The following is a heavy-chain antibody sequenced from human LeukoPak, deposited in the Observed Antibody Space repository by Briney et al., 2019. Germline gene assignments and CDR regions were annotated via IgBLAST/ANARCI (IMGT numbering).Heavy chain of an antibody. J-gene: IGHJ4*02. D-gene: IGHD1-1*01. Sequence: PGGSLRLSCAASGFTFNFYSMNWVRQAPGKGLEWVSSISGNSDSIYYADSVEGRFTVSRDNAKDSLFLQMNSLTAEDTAVYYCARTTDGYNFNGGYWGQGTLVIVSS. CDR3: ARTTDGYNFNGGY. CDR1: GFTFNFYS. V-gene: IGHV3-21*01. CDR2: ISGNSDSI.